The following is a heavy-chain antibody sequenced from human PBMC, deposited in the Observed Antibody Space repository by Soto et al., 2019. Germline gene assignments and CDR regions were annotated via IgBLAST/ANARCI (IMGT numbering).Heavy chain of an antibody. Sequence: GGSLRPSCAAHRFTLSRYWREWVRQAEGKGLGWVSRINSDGSNTSYADSVKGRFTITRDNAKNTLYLQMNSLRAEDTAVYYCARAPTPSGSRDYYYYGMDVWGQGTTVTVSS. CDR2: INSDGSNT. D-gene: IGHD1-26*01. V-gene: IGHV3-74*01. CDR1: RFTLSRYW. J-gene: IGHJ6*02. CDR3: ARAPTPSGSRDYYYYGMDV.